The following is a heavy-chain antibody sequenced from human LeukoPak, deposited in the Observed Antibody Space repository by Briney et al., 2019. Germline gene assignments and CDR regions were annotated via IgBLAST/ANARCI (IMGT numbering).Heavy chain of an antibody. V-gene: IGHV3-53*01. CDR3: ARGAGEPNVWVSFRLGGFDY. J-gene: IGHJ4*02. CDR1: GFTFSSYS. D-gene: IGHD3-16*02. CDR2: IYSGGST. Sequence: GGSLRLSCAASGFTFSSYSMNWVRQAPGKGLEWVSVIYSGGSTYYADSVKGRFTISRDNSKNTLFLQMNSLRAEDTAVYYCARGAGEPNVWVSFRLGGFDYWDQGTLVTVSS.